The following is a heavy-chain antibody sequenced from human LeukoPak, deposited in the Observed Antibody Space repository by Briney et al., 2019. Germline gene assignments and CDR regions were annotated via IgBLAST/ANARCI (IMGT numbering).Heavy chain of an antibody. CDR1: GGSISSSSYY. V-gene: IGHV4-39*01. Sequence: SETLSLTCTVSGGSISSSSYYWGWIRQPPGKGLEWIGSIYYSGSTYYNPSLKSRVTISVDTSKNQFSLKLSSVSAADTAVYYCARGISYYYDSSGYYYDYWGQGTLVTVSS. J-gene: IGHJ4*02. D-gene: IGHD3-22*01. CDR2: IYYSGST. CDR3: ARGISYYYDSSGYYYDY.